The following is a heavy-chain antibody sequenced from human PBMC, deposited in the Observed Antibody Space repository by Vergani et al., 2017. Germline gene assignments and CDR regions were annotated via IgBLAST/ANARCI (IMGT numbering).Heavy chain of an antibody. CDR2: IHHSGDT. V-gene: IGHV4-38-2*01. J-gene: IGHJ6*02. D-gene: IGHD3-10*01. CDR3: VRHRGSGGFFPSSYFYGMDG. Sequence: QVQLQESGPGLVKPSETLTLTCDVSDSSIMTNPYWGWFRQSPGKGLEWIGCIHHSGDTHYNSSLKSRVSISIVSSSKFSLSLTSVTAADTAIYYCVRHRGSGGFFPSSYFYGMDGWGHGTTVTVSS. CDR1: DSSIMTNPY.